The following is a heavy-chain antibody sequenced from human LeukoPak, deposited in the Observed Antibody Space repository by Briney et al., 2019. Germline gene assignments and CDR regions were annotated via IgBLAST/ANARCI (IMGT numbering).Heavy chain of an antibody. Sequence: GGSLRLSCAVSGFTFSSYAMSWVRQAPGKGLEWVSTIRGSDGSYYADSVKGRFTISRDNSNNALYLQMNGLRAEDTAVFYCAKGRLDPNLVLDHWGQGTLVTVSS. CDR2: IRGSDGS. CDR3: AKGRLDPNLVLDH. CDR1: GFTFSSYA. J-gene: IGHJ4*02. D-gene: IGHD2-8*02. V-gene: IGHV3-23*01.